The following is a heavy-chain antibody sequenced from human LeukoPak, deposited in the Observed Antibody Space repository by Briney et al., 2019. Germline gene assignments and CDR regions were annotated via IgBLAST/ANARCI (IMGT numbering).Heavy chain of an antibody. CDR3: ASSVAGTGYFQH. CDR2: IYSGGST. Sequence: AGGSLRLSCAASGFTVSSNYMSWVRQAPGKGLEWVSVIYSGGSTYYADSVKGRFAISRDNSKNTLYLQMNSLRAEDTAVYYCASSVAGTGYFQHWGQGTLVTVSS. V-gene: IGHV3-53*01. D-gene: IGHD6-19*01. J-gene: IGHJ1*01. CDR1: GFTVSSNY.